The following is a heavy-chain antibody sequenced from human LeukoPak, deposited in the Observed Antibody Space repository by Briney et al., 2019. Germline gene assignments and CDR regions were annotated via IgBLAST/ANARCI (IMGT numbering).Heavy chain of an antibody. Sequence: SETLSLTCTVSGGSISSYYWSWIRQPPGKGLEWIGYIYYSGSTNYNPSLKSRVTISVDTSKNQFSLKLSSVTAADTAVYYCARHKVVRGFPYYYDMDVWGQGTTVTVSS. CDR1: GGSISSYY. CDR3: ARHKVVRGFPYYYDMDV. CDR2: IYYSGST. J-gene: IGHJ6*02. V-gene: IGHV4-59*08. D-gene: IGHD3-10*01.